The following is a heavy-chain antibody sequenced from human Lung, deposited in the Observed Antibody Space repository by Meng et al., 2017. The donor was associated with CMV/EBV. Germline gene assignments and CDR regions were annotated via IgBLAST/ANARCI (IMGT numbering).Heavy chain of an antibody. CDR2: IDGTGNTM. V-gene: IGHV3-11*01. CDR3: ARARRIGAVGTRWFDP. D-gene: IGHD6-13*01. Sequence: SEFSFSDSSMSCIRQAPGKGLEWVSYIDGTGNTMYYPDSVKGRFTIPRDNAKKSLYLQMNSLTAEDTAVYYCARARRIGAVGTRWFDPWGQGTLVPLSS. CDR1: EFSFSDSS. J-gene: IGHJ5*02.